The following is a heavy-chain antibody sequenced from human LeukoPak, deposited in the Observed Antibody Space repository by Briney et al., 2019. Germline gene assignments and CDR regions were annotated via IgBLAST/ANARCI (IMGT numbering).Heavy chain of an antibody. V-gene: IGHV4-59*13. Sequence: SETLSLTCTVSGGSITNNYWAWIRQPPGKGLEWIGYTHDSGNSNYNPSLRSRVTISIDTSKNQFSLKLSSVTAADTAVYYCARDLYSDILTGLVDQWGQGALVTVSS. CDR1: GGSITNNY. J-gene: IGHJ4*02. CDR3: ARDLYSDILTGLVDQ. D-gene: IGHD3-9*01. CDR2: THDSGNS.